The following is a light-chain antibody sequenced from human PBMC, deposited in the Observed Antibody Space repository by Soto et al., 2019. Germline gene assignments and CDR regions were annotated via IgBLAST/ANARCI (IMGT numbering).Light chain of an antibody. J-gene: IGKJ1*01. CDR3: HQHGGSPET. V-gene: IGKV3-11*01. CDR2: DAS. Sequence: EIVLTQSPATLSLSPGGRATLSCRASQTVTNHLAWYQQKAGQAPRLLIFDASTRASGIPPRFSGSGSGTDFTLTISGLEPEDSGIYHCHQHGGSPETFGQGTKVDI. CDR1: QTVTNH.